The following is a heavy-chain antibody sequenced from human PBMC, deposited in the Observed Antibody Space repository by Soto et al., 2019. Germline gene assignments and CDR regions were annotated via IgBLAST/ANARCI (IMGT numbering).Heavy chain of an antibody. CDR2: IYHGGNS. Sequence: SETLSLTCAVSGGSINSGGYSWSWIRQPPGKGLEWIGYIYHGGNSYYNPSLKSRVIISVDRSKNQFSLTLNSVTAADTAVYYCARAMVRGPFNWFDPWGLGTLVPVSA. CDR1: GGSINSGGYS. D-gene: IGHD3-10*01. V-gene: IGHV4-30-2*01. J-gene: IGHJ5*02. CDR3: ARAMVRGPFNWFDP.